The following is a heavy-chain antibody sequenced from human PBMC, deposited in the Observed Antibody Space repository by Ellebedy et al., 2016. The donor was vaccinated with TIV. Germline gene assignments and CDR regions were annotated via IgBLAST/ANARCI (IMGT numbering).Heavy chain of an antibody. CDR1: GFTYNQYG. J-gene: IGHJ4*02. D-gene: IGHD3-10*01. CDR2: ISDDGRKD. CDR3: ARDKVGRYYGSGSYTDH. V-gene: IGHV3-30*03. Sequence: GESLKISCSASGFTYNQYGMHWVRQAPGKGLECVAVISDDGRKDYYSESAKGRFTISRDNSKNTLLLLMNSLRSEDTAMYYCARDKVGRYYGSGSYTDHWGQGTLVVVSS.